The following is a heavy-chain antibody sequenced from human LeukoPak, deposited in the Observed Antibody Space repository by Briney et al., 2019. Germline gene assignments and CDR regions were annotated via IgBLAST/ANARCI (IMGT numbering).Heavy chain of an antibody. CDR2: INHSGST. CDR3: ARDPHSGGPYYYMDV. V-gene: IGHV4-34*01. Sequence: SETLSLTCAVYGGSFSGYYWSWIRQPPGKGLEWIGEINHSGSTNYNPSLKSRVTISVDTSKNQFSLKLSSVTAADTAVYYCARDPHSGGPYYYMDVWGKGTTVTVSS. J-gene: IGHJ6*03. D-gene: IGHD2-15*01. CDR1: GGSFSGYY.